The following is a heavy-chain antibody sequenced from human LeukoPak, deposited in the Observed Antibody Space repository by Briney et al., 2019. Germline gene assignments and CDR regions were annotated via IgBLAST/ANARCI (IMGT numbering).Heavy chain of an antibody. CDR2: INPSGGST. CDR1: GYTFTSYY. V-gene: IGHV1-46*01. Sequence: GASVKVSCKASGYTFTSYYMHWVRQAPGQGLEWMGIINPSGGSTSYAQKFQGRVTMTRDTSISTAYMELSRLRSDDTAVYYCARPISSIAARRGSDYYYGMDVWGQGTTVTVSS. CDR3: ARPISSIAARRGSDYYYGMDV. D-gene: IGHD6-6*01. J-gene: IGHJ6*02.